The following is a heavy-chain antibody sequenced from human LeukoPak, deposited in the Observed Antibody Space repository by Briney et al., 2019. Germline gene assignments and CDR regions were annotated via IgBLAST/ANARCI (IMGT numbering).Heavy chain of an antibody. CDR3: ASRHDSGPY. J-gene: IGHJ4*02. CDR2: IYYSGST. CDR1: GGSISSYY. Sequence: SETLSLTCTVSGGSISSYYWSWIRQTPGKGLEWIGYIYYSGSTNYNPSLKSRVTISVDTSKNQFSLKLSFVTAADTAVYFCASRHDSGPYWGQGTLVTVSS. V-gene: IGHV4-59*01. D-gene: IGHD4-17*01.